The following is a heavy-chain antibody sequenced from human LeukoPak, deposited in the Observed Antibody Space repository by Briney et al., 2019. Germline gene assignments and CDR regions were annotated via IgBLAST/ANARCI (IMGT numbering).Heavy chain of an antibody. J-gene: IGHJ4*02. CDR2: INQDGSDK. D-gene: IGHD3-10*01. CDR1: GFTFNKYW. V-gene: IGHV3-7*01. CDR3: ARSGEFLAMPSDI. Sequence: GGSLRLSCAASGFTFNKYWMSWVRQAPGKGLEWVANINQDGSDKYCVDSVKGRFTISRDNAKNSLYLQMNSLRAEDTAVYYCARSGEFLAMPSDIWGQGTQVIVSS.